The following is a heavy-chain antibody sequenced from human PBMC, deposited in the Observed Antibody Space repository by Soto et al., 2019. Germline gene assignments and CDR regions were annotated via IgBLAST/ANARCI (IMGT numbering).Heavy chain of an antibody. CDR3: ARTTAVPNTLRSRYFFDY. CDR1: GSSVSDKTYY. D-gene: IGHD4-17*01. CDR2: VYYSGTT. V-gene: IGHV4-61*01. J-gene: IGHJ4*02. Sequence: SETLSLTCSVSGSSVSDKTYYWSWIRQPPGKRLEWIGYVYYSGTTNYNPSLKSRVTISVDLSKNRFSLRLSSVTTAVTALYYCARTTAVPNTLRSRYFFDYWGQGTLVTVSS.